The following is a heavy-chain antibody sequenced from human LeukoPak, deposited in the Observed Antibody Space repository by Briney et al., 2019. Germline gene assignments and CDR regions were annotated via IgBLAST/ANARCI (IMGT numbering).Heavy chain of an antibody. Sequence: PGGSLRLSCAASGFTFSGYGIHWVRQAPGKGLEWVAVIWYDGSNKYYADSVKGRFTISRDNSKNTLYLQMNSLRAEDTAVYYCARGVGRVDYWGQGTLVTVSS. J-gene: IGHJ4*02. CDR2: IWYDGSNK. CDR1: GFTFSGYG. CDR3: ARGVGRVDY. V-gene: IGHV3-33*01.